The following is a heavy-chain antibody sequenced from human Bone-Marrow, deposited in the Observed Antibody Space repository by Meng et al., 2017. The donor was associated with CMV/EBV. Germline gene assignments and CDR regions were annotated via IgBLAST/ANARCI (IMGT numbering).Heavy chain of an antibody. V-gene: IGHV4-39*07. CDR1: GGSISSSSYY. D-gene: IGHD4-23*01. Sequence: SETLSLTCTVSGGSISSSSYYWSWIRQPPGKGLEWIGEINHSGSTNYNPSLKSRVTISVDTSKNQFSLKLSAVTAADTAVYYCARGHLSRGNSGYYYSGMDVWGQGTTVTVSS. CDR3: ARGHLSRGNSGYYYSGMDV. J-gene: IGHJ6*02. CDR2: INHSGST.